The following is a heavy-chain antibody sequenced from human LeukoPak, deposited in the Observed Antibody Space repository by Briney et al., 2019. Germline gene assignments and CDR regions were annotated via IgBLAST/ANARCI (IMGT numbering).Heavy chain of an antibody. CDR2: IYHSGST. CDR3: ARQPVVAATPFYYMDV. J-gene: IGHJ6*03. CDR1: GGSISSSNW. D-gene: IGHD2-15*01. V-gene: IGHV4-4*02. Sequence: SETLSLTCAVSGGSISSSNWWSWVRQPPGKGLEWIGEIYHSGSTNYNPSLKSQVTISVDKSKNQFSLKLSSVTAADTAVYYCARQPVVAATPFYYMDVWGKGAPVTISS.